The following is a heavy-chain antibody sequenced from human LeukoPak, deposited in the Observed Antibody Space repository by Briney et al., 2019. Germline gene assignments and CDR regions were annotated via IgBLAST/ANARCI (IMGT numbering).Heavy chain of an antibody. CDR3: AREDYYDSSGFNDAFDI. CDR2: IKQDGSEK. V-gene: IGHV3-7*01. Sequence: PGGSLRLSCAASGFTFNNYAMSWVRQTPGKGLEWVANIKQDGSEKYYVDSVKGRFTISRDNAKNSLYLQMNSLRAEDTAVYYCAREDYYDSSGFNDAFDIWGQGTMVTVSS. J-gene: IGHJ3*02. CDR1: GFTFNNYA. D-gene: IGHD3-22*01.